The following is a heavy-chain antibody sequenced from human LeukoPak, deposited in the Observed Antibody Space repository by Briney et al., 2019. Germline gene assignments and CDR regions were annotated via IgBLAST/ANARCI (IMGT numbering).Heavy chain of an antibody. Sequence: GGSLRLSCAASGFTFSNYWMSWVRQAPGKGREGVANIKQDGSEKYYVDSVKGRFTISRDNAKNSLYLQMNSLRADDTALYYCARGYCSSTSCFSAGLKDFWGQGTMVTVSS. D-gene: IGHD2-2*01. CDR3: ARGYCSSTSCFSAGLKDF. V-gene: IGHV3-7*01. CDR1: GFTFSNYW. CDR2: IKQDGSEK. J-gene: IGHJ4*02.